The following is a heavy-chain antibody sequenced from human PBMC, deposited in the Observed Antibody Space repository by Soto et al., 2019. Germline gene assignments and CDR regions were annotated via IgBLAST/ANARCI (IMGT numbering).Heavy chain of an antibody. Sequence: TLSLTCAVSGGSISSGGYSWSWIRQPPGKGLEWIGYIYYSGSTYYNPSLKSRVTISVDPSKNQFSLKLSDVTAADTAVYNCARRLRITKIVVPTVGYFDLWGRGTLVTVSS. V-gene: IGHV4-30-2*05. CDR1: GGSISSGGYS. J-gene: IGHJ2*01. CDR2: IYYSGST. CDR3: ARRLRITKIVVPTVGYFDL. D-gene: IGHD3-22*01.